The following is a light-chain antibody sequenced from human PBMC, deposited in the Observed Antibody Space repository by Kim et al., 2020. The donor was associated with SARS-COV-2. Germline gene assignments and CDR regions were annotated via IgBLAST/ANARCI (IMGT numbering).Light chain of an antibody. CDR1: NSGSKS. Sequence: PGETARSACGGNNSGSKSVHWYQQKPGQAPVLVIYYDSDRPAGIPERFSGANSGNTAALTISRVEAGDEADYYCQVWDSSSDHRVFGGGTQLTVL. J-gene: IGLJ3*02. V-gene: IGLV3-21*04. CDR2: YDS. CDR3: QVWDSSSDHRV.